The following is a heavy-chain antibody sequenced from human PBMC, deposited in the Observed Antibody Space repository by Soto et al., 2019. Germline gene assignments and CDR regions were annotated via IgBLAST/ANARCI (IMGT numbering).Heavy chain of an antibody. Sequence: PGGSLRLSCAASGFTFSNTWMIWVRQAPGKGLEWLGRIKRTTDGGTIDYAAPVKGRFIISRDDSENKLHLQLNSLKIEDTAVYYYTTYNTGSCSHWGQGTQVTVSS. CDR3: TTYNTGSCSH. CDR2: IKRTTDGGTI. CDR1: GFTFSNTW. D-gene: IGHD1-26*01. J-gene: IGHJ4*02. V-gene: IGHV3-15*05.